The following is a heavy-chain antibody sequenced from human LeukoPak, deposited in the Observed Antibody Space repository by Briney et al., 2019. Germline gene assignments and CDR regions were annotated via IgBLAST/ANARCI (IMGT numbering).Heavy chain of an antibody. Sequence: GASVKVSCKASGYTFISYDINWVQQATGQGLEWMGWMNPNSGNTGYAQKFQGRVTMTRNTSISTAYMELSSLRSEDTAVYYCARVGVDGYDLSFEDYWGQGTLVTVSS. CDR2: MNPNSGNT. CDR1: GYTFISYD. J-gene: IGHJ4*02. V-gene: IGHV1-8*01. CDR3: ARVGVDGYDLSFEDY. D-gene: IGHD5-12*01.